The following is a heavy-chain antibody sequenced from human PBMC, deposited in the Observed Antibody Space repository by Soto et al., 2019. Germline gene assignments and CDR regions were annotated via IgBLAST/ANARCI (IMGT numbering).Heavy chain of an antibody. D-gene: IGHD3-3*01. Sequence: GGSLRLSCAASGFTFSSYAMTWVRQAPGKGLEWVSVISGSGGSTYFADSVKGRFTISRDNSKNTLFLQLNSLRAEDTAVYYCAREIERLLGYWGQGTLVTVSS. J-gene: IGHJ4*02. CDR2: ISGSGGST. CDR3: AREIERLLGY. CDR1: GFTFSSYA. V-gene: IGHV3-23*01.